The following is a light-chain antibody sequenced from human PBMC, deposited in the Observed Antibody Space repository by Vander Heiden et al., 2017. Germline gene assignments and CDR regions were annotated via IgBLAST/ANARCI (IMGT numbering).Light chain of an antibody. CDR1: RSISSY. CDR2: AAS. CDR3: QQSYSTPPLT. Sequence: DMQMTQYPSSMSASVGDRVTSTCRARRSISSYLKWYQQKPGKAPKLLIYAASSLQSGVPSRFSGSGSGTDFTLTISSLQPEDFATYYCQQSYSTPPLTFGGGTKVEIK. J-gene: IGKJ4*01. V-gene: IGKV1-39*01.